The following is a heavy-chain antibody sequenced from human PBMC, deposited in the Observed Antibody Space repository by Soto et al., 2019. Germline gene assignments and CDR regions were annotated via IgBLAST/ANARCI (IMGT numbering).Heavy chain of an antibody. CDR1: GFTFSDYY. CDR3: ARMSIVVVPAHYYYGMDV. CDR2: ISSSGSTI. Sequence: GGSLRLSCAASGFTFSDYYMSWIRQTPGKGLEWVSYISSSGSTIYYVDSVKGRFTISRDNAKNSLYLQMNSLRAEDTAVYYCARMSIVVVPAHYYYGMDVWGQGTTVTVSS. J-gene: IGHJ6*02. D-gene: IGHD2-2*01. V-gene: IGHV3-11*01.